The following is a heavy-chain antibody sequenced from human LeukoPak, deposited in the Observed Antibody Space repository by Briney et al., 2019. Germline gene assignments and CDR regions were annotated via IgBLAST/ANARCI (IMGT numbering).Heavy chain of an antibody. J-gene: IGHJ4*02. CDR1: GFTFSGYW. CDR2: IKQDGSEK. D-gene: IGHD1-7*01. CDR3: AREAINELPFDY. Sequence: GGSLRLSCAASGFTFSGYWMSWVRQAPGKGLEWVANIKQDGSEKYFVDSVKGRFTISRDNAKNSLYLQMNSLSAEDTAVYYCAREAINELPFDYWGQGTLVTVSS. V-gene: IGHV3-7*01.